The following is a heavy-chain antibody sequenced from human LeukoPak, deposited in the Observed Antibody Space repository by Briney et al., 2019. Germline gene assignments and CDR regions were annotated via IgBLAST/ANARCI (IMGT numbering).Heavy chain of an antibody. D-gene: IGHD4-17*01. CDR3: ARDLNDYGDYVFDY. J-gene: IGHJ4*02. CDR1: GFTLSSYS. CDR2: ISSSSSYI. V-gene: IGHV3-21*01. Sequence: GGSLRLSCAASGFTLSSYSMSWVRQAPGKGLEWVSYISSSSSYIYYADSVKGRFTISRDNAKNSLYLQMNSLRAEDTAVYYCARDLNDYGDYVFDYWGQGTLVTVSS.